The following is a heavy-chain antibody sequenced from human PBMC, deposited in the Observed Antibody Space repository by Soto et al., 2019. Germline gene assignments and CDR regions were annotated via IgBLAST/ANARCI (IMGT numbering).Heavy chain of an antibody. D-gene: IGHD2-2*01. CDR2: IIPVFGTA. CDR3: AKVRYSSPMGYYYGMDV. J-gene: IGHJ6*02. Sequence: SVKVSCKASRVAFSKFIVTWVRQAPGLGLEWVGGIIPVFGTANYAQKFQGRVTITADESTSTSYMEVNNLRSEDTAVYYCAKVRYSSPMGYYYGMDVWGQGTTVTVSS. V-gene: IGHV1-69*13. CDR1: RVAFSKFI.